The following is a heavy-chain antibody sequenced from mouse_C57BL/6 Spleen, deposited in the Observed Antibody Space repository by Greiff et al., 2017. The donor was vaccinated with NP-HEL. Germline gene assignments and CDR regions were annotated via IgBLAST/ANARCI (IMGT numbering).Heavy chain of an antibody. CDR2: ISRCGSYT. CDR1: GFTFSSYG. V-gene: IGHV5-6*02. J-gene: IGHJ2*01. D-gene: IGHD2-3*01. CDR3: ARRNDGYFFDY. Sequence: EVKVVESGGDLVKPGGSLKLSCAASGFTFSSYGMSWVRQTPDKRLEWVATISRCGSYTYYPDSVKGRFTISRDNAKNTLYLQMSSLKSEDTAMYYCARRNDGYFFDYWGQGTTLTVSS.